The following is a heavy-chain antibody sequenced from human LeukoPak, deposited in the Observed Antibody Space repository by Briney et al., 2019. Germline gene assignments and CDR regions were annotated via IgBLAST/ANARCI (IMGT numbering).Heavy chain of an antibody. CDR2: INPNSGGT. CDR1: GYTFTGYY. CDR3: ARDSTRFYYDSSGYYEDDY. D-gene: IGHD3-22*01. V-gene: IGHV1-2*02. J-gene: IGHJ4*02. Sequence: ASVKVSCKASGYTFTGYYMHWVRQAPGQGLEWMGWINPNSGGTNYAQKFQGRVTMTRDTSISTAYMELSRLRSDDTAVYYCARDSTRFYYDSSGYYEDDYWGQGTLVTVSS.